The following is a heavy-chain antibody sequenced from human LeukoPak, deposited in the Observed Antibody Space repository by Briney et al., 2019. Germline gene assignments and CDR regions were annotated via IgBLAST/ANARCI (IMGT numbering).Heavy chain of an antibody. CDR2: IYSGGST. D-gene: IGHD4-11*01. CDR1: GFTVSSNY. V-gene: IGHV3-66*01. Sequence: GGSLRLCCAASGFTVSSNYMSWVRQAPGKGLEWVSVIYSGGSTYYADSVKGRFTISRDNSKNTLYLQMNSLRAEDTAVYYCARDLTTSVYYYGMDVWGQGTTVTVSS. CDR3: ARDLTTSVYYYGMDV. J-gene: IGHJ6*02.